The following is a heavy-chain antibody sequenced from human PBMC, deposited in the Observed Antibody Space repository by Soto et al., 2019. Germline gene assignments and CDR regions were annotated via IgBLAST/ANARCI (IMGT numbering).Heavy chain of an antibody. D-gene: IGHD6-19*01. CDR3: ARHEIPIAVAGSGDY. CDR2: ISYDGSNK. V-gene: IGHV3-30-3*01. CDR1: GFTFRSYA. J-gene: IGHJ4*02. Sequence: GGSLRLSCAASGFTFRSYAMHWVRQAPGKGLEWVAVISYDGSNKYYADSVKGRFTISRDNSKNTLYLQMNSLRAEDTAVYYCARHEIPIAVAGSGDYWGQGTLVTVSS.